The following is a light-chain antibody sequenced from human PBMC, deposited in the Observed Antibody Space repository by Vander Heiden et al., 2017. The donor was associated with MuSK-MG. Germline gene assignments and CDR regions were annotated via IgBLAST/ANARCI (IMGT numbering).Light chain of an antibody. J-gene: IGLJ3*02. CDR2: RDT. CDR1: NIGSKS. CDR3: QVWDSSTWV. Sequence: SYELTQPLSVSVALGQTARITCGGNNIGSKSVHWYQQMPGQAPVLVIYRDTNRPSGIPDRVSGSTSGNTATLTISRAQAGDEAYYYCQVWDSSTWVFGGGTKLTVL. V-gene: IGLV3-9*01.